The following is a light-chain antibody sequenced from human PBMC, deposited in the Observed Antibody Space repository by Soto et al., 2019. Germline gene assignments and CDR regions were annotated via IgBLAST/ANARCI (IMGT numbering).Light chain of an antibody. CDR3: CSYAGTVAYV. V-gene: IGLV2-23*02. CDR1: GGVVGAYNL. CDR2: EVN. J-gene: IGLJ1*01. Sequence: PLPHPPPWLGVPGQPVPLLLLGTGGVVGAYNLVSWYQQHPGKAPKLIICEVNTRPSGISNRFSGSKSGDTASLTISGLQAEDEADYFCCSYAGTVAYVFGTGTKVTVL.